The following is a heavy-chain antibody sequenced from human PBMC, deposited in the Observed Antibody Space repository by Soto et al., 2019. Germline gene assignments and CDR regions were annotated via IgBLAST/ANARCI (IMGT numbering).Heavy chain of an antibody. CDR2: ISYDGNKK. CDR3: ARGGRIVAAEYFDY. CDR1: GFTFSNYA. D-gene: IGHD6-25*01. Sequence: LRLSCAASGFTFSNYAIHWVRQAPGKGLEWVALISYDGNKKYNADSVKGRFTISRDNSKNTLYLQMNSLRTEDTAVYYCARGGRIVAAEYFDYWGQGALVTVSS. V-gene: IGHV3-30-3*01. J-gene: IGHJ4*02.